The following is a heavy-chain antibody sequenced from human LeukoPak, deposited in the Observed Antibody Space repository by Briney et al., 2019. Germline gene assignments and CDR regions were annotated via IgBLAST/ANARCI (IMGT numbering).Heavy chain of an antibody. J-gene: IGHJ4*02. Sequence: GRSLRLSCAASGFTFDDYAMHWVRQAPGKGLEWVSGISWNSGGIGYADSVKGRFTISRDNAKNSLYLQMNSLRAEDTALYYCAKDMGYSSGWYMDYWGQGTLVTVSS. CDR2: ISWNSGGI. CDR1: GFTFDDYA. D-gene: IGHD6-19*01. CDR3: AKDMGYSSGWYMDY. V-gene: IGHV3-9*01.